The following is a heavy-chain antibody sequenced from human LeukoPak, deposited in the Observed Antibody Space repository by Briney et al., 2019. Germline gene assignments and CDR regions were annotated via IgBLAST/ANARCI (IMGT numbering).Heavy chain of an antibody. V-gene: IGHV3-48*03. CDR2: ISSSGSTI. CDR1: GFTFSSYE. D-gene: IGHD5-12*01. CDR3: ARAHAVATIYESYYYYGMDV. Sequence: GGSLRLSCAASGFTFSSYEMNWVRQAPGKGLEWVSYISSSGSTIYYADSVKGRFTISRDKAKNSLYLQMNSLRAEDTAVYYCARAHAVATIYESYYYYGMDVWGQGTTVTVSS. J-gene: IGHJ6*02.